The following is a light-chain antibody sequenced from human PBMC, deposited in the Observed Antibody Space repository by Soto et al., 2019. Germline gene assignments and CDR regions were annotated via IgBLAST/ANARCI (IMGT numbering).Light chain of an antibody. V-gene: IGKV3-15*01. CDR2: GAS. CDR1: QSVSSN. Sequence: EIVMTQSPATLSVSPGERATLSCRASQSVSSNLAWYHQKPGQAPRLLIHGASTRATGIPARFSGSGSGTEFTLTISSLQSEDFSVYYCQQYNNWPVTVGGGTKVEIK. J-gene: IGKJ4*01. CDR3: QQYNNWPVT.